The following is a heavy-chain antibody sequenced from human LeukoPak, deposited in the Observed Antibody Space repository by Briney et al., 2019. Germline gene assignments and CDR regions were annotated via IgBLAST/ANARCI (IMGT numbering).Heavy chain of an antibody. D-gene: IGHD3-3*01. CDR3: TTYYDFWSGYYNGRNY. V-gene: IGHV3-15*05. CDR2: IKSKTDGGTT. CDR1: GFTFSNAW. J-gene: IGHJ4*02. Sequence: GGSLRLSCAASGFTFSNAWMSWVRQAPGKGLEWVGRIKSKTDGGTTDYAAPVKGRFTISRDDSKNTLYLQMNSLKTEDTAVYYCTTYYDFWSGYYNGRNYWGQGALVTVSS.